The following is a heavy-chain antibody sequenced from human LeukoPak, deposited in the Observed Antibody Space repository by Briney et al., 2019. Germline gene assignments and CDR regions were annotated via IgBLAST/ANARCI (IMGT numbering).Heavy chain of an antibody. D-gene: IGHD5-18*01. V-gene: IGHV1-69*04. CDR2: IIPILGIA. J-gene: IGHJ6*02. CDR3: AGEEVDTAMVDYYYGMDV. Sequence: GASVKVSCKASGYTFTSYDINWVRQATGQGLEWMGRIIPILGIANYAQKFQGRVTITADKSTSTAYMELSSLRSEDTAVYYCAGEEVDTAMVDYYYGMDVWGQGTTVTVSS. CDR1: GYTFTSYD.